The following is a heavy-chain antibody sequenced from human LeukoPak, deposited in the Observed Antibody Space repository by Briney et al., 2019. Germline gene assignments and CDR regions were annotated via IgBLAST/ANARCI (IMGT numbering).Heavy chain of an antibody. J-gene: IGHJ4*02. V-gene: IGHV3-23*01. CDR3: AKASVGTTVVPGDY. D-gene: IGHD1-26*01. CDR2: ISGSGSST. Sequence: HPGGSLRLSCAASGFTFSSYGMSWVRQAPGKGLEWVSGISGSGSSTYYADSVKGRFTISRDDSKNTLYLQMNSLRAEDTAVYYCAKASVGTTVVPGDYWGQGTLVTVSS. CDR1: GFTFSSYG.